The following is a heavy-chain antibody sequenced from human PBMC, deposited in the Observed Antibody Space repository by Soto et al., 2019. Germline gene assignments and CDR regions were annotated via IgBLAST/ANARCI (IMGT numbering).Heavy chain of an antibody. D-gene: IGHD6-19*01. V-gene: IGHV4-4*07. CDR2: MSSSGVT. J-gene: IGHJ3*02. CDR3: ARALDSSGWYGDDAFDI. Sequence: QVQLQESGPGLVKPSETLSLTCTVSGGSISNKYWSWIRQPAGKGLEWIGRMSSSGVTNYSPSFKSRVTMSVDMSKNEFSLKLSSVTATDAVVYYCARALDSSGWYGDDAFDIWGQGTMVTVSS. CDR1: GGSISNKY.